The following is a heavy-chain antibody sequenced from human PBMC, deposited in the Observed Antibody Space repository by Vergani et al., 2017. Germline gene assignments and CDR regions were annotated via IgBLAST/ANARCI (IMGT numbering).Heavy chain of an antibody. CDR2: IRNKAYGGTT. CDR1: GFSFGDYA. D-gene: IGHD5-18*01. J-gene: IGHJ4*02. Sequence: VQLVESGGGLVPPGRSLRLSCAASGFSFGDYAMTWVRQAPGKGLGWVAFIRNKAYGGTTEYAASVKGRFTISRDDSKRLAYLQLSGLKTEDTAVYFCSRGRGYSFGYSDYWVQGTLVTVSS. V-gene: IGHV3-49*04. CDR3: SRGRGYSFGYSDY.